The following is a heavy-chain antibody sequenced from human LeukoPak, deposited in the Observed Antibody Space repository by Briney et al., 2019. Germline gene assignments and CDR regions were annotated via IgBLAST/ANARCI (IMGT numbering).Heavy chain of an antibody. V-gene: IGHV3-30-3*01. CDR1: GFTFSSYA. Sequence: GGSLRLSCAASGFTFSSYAMHWVRQAPGKGLEWVAVISYDGSNKYYADSVKGRFTISRDNSKNTLYLQMNSLRAEDTAVYYCAGPSGWSDFDYWGQGTLVTVSS. CDR3: AGPSGWSDFDY. J-gene: IGHJ4*02. D-gene: IGHD6-19*01. CDR2: ISYDGSNK.